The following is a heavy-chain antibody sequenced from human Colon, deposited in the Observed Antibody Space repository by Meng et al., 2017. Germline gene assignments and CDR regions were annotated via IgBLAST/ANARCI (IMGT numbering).Heavy chain of an antibody. CDR1: ACTFSTDS. Sequence: GKEPGPRRRFANKASACTFSTDSFACDRQAPGQGLEGKGMMILAFVSAKDAQRFQGIVTITADIATNTAYMELRSLRSDDTAVYYSARGGSALTIMGSLDPWGQGTLVTVSS. CDR3: ARGGSALTIMGSLDP. V-gene: IGHV1-69*06. J-gene: IGHJ5*02. CDR2: MILAFVSA. D-gene: IGHD2-15*01.